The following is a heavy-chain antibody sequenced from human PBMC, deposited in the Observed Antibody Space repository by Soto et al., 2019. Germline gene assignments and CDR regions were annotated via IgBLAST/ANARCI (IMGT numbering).Heavy chain of an antibody. D-gene: IGHD3-9*01. CDR1: GFTFSSYA. CDR2: ISYDGSNK. V-gene: IGHV3-30-3*01. CDR3: ARDRWNYDILTGSDYYYGMDV. Sequence: PGGSLRLSCAASGFTFSSYAMHWVRQAPGKGLEWVAVISYDGSNKYYADSVKGRLTISRDNSKNTLYLQTNSLRAEDTAVYYCARDRWNYDILTGSDYYYGMDVWGQGTTVTVSS. J-gene: IGHJ6*02.